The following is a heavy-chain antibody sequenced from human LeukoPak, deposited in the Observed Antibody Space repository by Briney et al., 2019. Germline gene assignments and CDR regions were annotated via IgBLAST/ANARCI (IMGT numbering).Heavy chain of an antibody. Sequence: GASVKVSCKASGYTFTGYYMHWVRQAPGQGLEWMGWINPNSGGTNYAQKFQGRVTMTEDTSTDTAYMELSSLRSEDTAVYYCATGDHGPMYPIHYWGQGTLVTVSS. D-gene: IGHD3-10*02. CDR2: INPNSGGT. CDR1: GYTFTGYY. J-gene: IGHJ4*02. V-gene: IGHV1-2*02. CDR3: ATGDHGPMYPIHY.